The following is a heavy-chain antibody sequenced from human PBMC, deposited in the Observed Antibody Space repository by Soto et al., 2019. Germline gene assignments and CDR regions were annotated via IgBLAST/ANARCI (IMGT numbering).Heavy chain of an antibody. CDR3: ARGASGYYPLAWFDP. D-gene: IGHD3-3*01. CDR2: MYYSGIS. CDR1: GGSISSYY. J-gene: IGHJ5*02. Sequence: ETLSLTCTVSGGSISSYYWSWIRQPPGKGLEWIGYMYYSGISNYNPSLKSRVTILLDTPKNQFSLKLSSVTAADSAVYYCARGASGYYPLAWFDPWGQGTLVTVS. V-gene: IGHV4-59*01.